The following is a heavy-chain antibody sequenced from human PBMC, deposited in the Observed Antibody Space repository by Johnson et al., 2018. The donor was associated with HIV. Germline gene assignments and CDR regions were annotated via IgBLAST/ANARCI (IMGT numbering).Heavy chain of an antibody. Sequence: QVQLVESGGGVVQPGRSLRLSCAASGFTFSSYTIHWVRQAPGKGLEWVAVIRYDGSNKYYADSVKGRFTISRDNSKNTLYLQMNSLRTEDTAVYYCAARGLWTYDAFDIWGQGTMVTVSS. V-gene: IGHV3-33*08. CDR3: AARGLWTYDAFDI. CDR2: IRYDGSNK. CDR1: GFTFSSYT. J-gene: IGHJ3*02. D-gene: IGHD4/OR15-4a*01.